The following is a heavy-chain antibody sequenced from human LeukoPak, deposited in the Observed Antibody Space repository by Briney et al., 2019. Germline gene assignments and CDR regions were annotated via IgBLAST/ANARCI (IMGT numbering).Heavy chain of an antibody. CDR3: ARDHYDILTGYFGLDV. V-gene: IGHV3-11*04. D-gene: IGHD3-9*01. Sequence: KPGESLRLSCAASGFTFSDYYMGWIRQAPGKGLEWDSYISSSGSTIYYADSVKGRCTISRDNAKNSLYLQMNSLRAEDTAVYYCARDHYDILTGYFGLDVWGKGTTVTVSS. J-gene: IGHJ6*04. CDR2: ISSSGSTI. CDR1: GFTFSDYY.